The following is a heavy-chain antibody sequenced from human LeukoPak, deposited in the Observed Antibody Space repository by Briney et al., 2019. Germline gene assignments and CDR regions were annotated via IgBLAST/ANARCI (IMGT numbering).Heavy chain of an antibody. CDR3: AKDLYGDYDFDC. CDR1: GFTFNNYA. D-gene: IGHD4-17*01. Sequence: ASLRLSCAASGFTFNNYAMNWVRQAPGKGVEWVSVITSSGSRYYSDSVKCSFTISRDNSKNTLYLQMNSLRAEDTAIYYCAKDLYGDYDFDCWGRGTLVSVSS. CDR2: ITSSGSR. V-gene: IGHV3-23*01. J-gene: IGHJ4*02.